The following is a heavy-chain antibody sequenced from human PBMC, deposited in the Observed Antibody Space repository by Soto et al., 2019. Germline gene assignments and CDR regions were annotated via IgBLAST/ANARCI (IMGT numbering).Heavy chain of an antibody. CDR1: GVTFSSET. V-gene: IGHV1-69*01. CDR3: ATELGDNPASPFDS. D-gene: IGHD2-21*01. CDR2: IIPLFGTA. Sequence: QVQLVQSGAEVKKPGSSVKVSCKASGVTFSSETISWVRQAPGQGLEWVGGIIPLFGTANYAQKFQGRVTITADDSTSTLYIELSSLRSDDTAVNYCATELGDNPASPFDSWGQGTLVTVSS. J-gene: IGHJ4*02.